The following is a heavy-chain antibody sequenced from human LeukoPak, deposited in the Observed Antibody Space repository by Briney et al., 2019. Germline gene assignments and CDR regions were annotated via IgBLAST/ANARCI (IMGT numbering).Heavy chain of an antibody. CDR3: ARHFSYSGSGSRYWFDP. Sequence: SQTLSLTCTVSGNSISSGDYYWSWIRQPAGKGLEWIGRIYTSGSTNYNPSLKSRVTISVDTSKNQFSLKLSSVTAADTAVYYCARHFSYSGSGSRYWFDPWGQGTLVTVSS. J-gene: IGHJ5*02. D-gene: IGHD3-10*01. V-gene: IGHV4-61*02. CDR2: IYTSGST. CDR1: GNSISSGDYY.